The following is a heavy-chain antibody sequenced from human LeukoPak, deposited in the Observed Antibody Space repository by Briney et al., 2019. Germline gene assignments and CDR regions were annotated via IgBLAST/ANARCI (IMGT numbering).Heavy chain of an antibody. CDR1: GFTFSSYE. CDR2: ISSSGSTI. J-gene: IGHJ4*02. CDR3: ARDQQYYYDSSGPSDY. Sequence: PGGSLRLSCAASGFTFSSYEMNWVRQAPGKGLEWVSYISSSGSTIYYADSAKGRFTISRDNAKNSLYLQMNSLRAEDTAVYYCARDQQYYYDSSGPSDYWGQGTLVTVSS. D-gene: IGHD3-22*01. V-gene: IGHV3-48*03.